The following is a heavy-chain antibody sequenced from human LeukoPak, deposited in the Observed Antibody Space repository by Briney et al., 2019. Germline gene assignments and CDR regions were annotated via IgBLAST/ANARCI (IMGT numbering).Heavy chain of an antibody. CDR1: GYAFTSFG. CDR2: ISPDNGNT. J-gene: IGHJ4*02. V-gene: IGHV1-18*01. D-gene: IGHD6-6*01. CDR3: ARRNPYSSSGEYYFDY. Sequence: GASVKVSCKASGYAFTSFGISWVRQAPGQGLEWMGWISPDNGNTNYAQKIQGRVTMTTDTSTSTAYMELRSLRSDDTAMYYCARRNPYSSSGEYYFDYWGQGTLVTVSS.